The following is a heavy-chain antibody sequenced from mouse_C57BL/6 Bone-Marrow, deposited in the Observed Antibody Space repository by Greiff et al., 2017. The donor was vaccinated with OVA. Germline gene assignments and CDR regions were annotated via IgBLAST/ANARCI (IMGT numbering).Heavy chain of an antibody. J-gene: IGHJ2*01. D-gene: IGHD1-1*01. V-gene: IGHV1-50*01. CDR3: ARGREVYGSSYAFDY. CDR1: GYTFTSYW. Sequence: QVQLQQPGAELVKPGASVKLSCKASGYTFTSYWMQWVKQRPGQGLEWIGEIDPSDSYTNYNQKFKGKATLTVDTSYSTAYMQLSSLTAEDSAVYYCARGREVYGSSYAFDYWGQGTTLTVSS. CDR2: IDPSDSYT.